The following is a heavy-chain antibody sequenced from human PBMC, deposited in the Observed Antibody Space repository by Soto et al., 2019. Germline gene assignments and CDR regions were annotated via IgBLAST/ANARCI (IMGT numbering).Heavy chain of an antibody. CDR2: INPNSGGT. V-gene: IGHV1-2*04. Sequence: SVKVSCKASGYTFTGYYMHWVRQAPGQGLEWMGWINPNSGGTNYAQKFQGWVTMTRDTSISTAYMELSRLRSDDTAVYYCARDLLGVTTVTNTGYYYYGMDVWGQGTTVTVYS. CDR1: GYTFTGYY. J-gene: IGHJ6*02. D-gene: IGHD4-4*01. CDR3: ARDLLGVTTVTNTGYYYYGMDV.